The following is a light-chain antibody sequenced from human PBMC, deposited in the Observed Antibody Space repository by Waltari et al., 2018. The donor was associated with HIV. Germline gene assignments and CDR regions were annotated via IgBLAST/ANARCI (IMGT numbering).Light chain of an antibody. CDR2: EDD. CDR3: CSYAGSTTWL. V-gene: IGLV2-23*01. J-gene: IGLJ3*02. CDR1: SSDVGSYNL. Sequence: SALTQPASVSGSPGQAITVSCTGSSSDVGSYNLVSWYQQHPGKAPKLMIYEDDKRPSGVSTRFSGSKSGNTSSLTSSGLQAEDEADYYCCSYAGSTTWLFGGGTKLTVL.